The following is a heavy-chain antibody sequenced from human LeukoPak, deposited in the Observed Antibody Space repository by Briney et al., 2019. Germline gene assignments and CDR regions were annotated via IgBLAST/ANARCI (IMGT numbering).Heavy chain of an antibody. D-gene: IGHD4-17*01. J-gene: IGHJ6*03. Sequence: GGSLRLSCAASGFTFSSYWMHWVRQAPGKGLVWVSRINSVGSSTNYADSVKGRFTISRDNSKNTLYLQMNSLRAEDTAVYYCAFRHDYGDWDYYYMDVWGKGTTVTVSS. V-gene: IGHV3-74*01. CDR1: GFTFSSYW. CDR3: AFRHDYGDWDYYYMDV. CDR2: INSVGSST.